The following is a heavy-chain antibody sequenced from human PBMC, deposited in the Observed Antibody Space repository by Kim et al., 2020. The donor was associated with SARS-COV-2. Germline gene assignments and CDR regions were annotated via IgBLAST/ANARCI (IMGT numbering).Heavy chain of an antibody. D-gene: IGHD3-22*01. V-gene: IGHV4-59*08. CDR1: GGSISSYY. Sequence: SETLSLTCTVSGGSISSYYWSWIRQPPGKGLEWIGYIYYSGSTNYNPSLKSRVTISVDTSKNQFSLKLSSVTAADTAVYYCARLHHDSSGYYPTTYYYYGMDVWGQGTTVTVSS. CDR3: ARLHHDSSGYYPTTYYYYGMDV. CDR2: IYYSGST. J-gene: IGHJ6*02.